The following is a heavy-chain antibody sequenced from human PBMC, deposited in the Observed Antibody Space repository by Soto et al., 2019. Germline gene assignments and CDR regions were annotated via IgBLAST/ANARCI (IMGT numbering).Heavy chain of an antibody. CDR2: INPSGGST. CDR3: ARDRWFGGSSPVENWFDP. Sequence: QVQXVQSGAEVKKPGASVKVSCKASGYTFTXYYMXWVXQAPGQGLEWMGIINPSGGSTSYAQKFQGRVTMTRDTSTSTVYRELSSLRSEDTAVYYCARDRWFGGSSPVENWFDPWGQGTLVTVSS. J-gene: IGHJ5*02. V-gene: IGHV1-46*03. D-gene: IGHD3-10*01. CDR1: GYTFTXYY.